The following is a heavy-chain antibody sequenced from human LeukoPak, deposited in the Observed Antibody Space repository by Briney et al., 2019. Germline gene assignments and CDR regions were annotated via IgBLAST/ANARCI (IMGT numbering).Heavy chain of an antibody. CDR2: RYYSGTT. CDR1: GGSISSYY. D-gene: IGHD5-18*01. J-gene: IGHJ4*02. CDR3: ARGGSFGPNFDY. Sequence: SETLSLTCTVSGGSISSYYWSWIRQPPGKGLEWIGYRYYSGTTNYNPSLKGRVTISVGASKTHLSLHLHSVTAADTAVYYCARGGSFGPNFDYWGQGSLVTVSS. V-gene: IGHV4-59*01.